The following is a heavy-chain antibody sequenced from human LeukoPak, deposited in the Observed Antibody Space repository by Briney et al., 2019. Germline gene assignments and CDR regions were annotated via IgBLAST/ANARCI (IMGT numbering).Heavy chain of an antibody. CDR2: IYYSGST. J-gene: IGHJ5*02. CDR3: ARHSYCDFWSGYSNPWFDP. D-gene: IGHD3-3*01. Sequence: SETLSLTCTVSGGSISSYYWSWIRQPPGKGLEWIGYIYYSGSTNYNPSLKSRVTISVDTSKNQFSLKLSSVTAADTAVYYCARHSYCDFWSGYSNPWFDPWGQGTLVTASS. CDR1: GGSISSYY. V-gene: IGHV4-59*08.